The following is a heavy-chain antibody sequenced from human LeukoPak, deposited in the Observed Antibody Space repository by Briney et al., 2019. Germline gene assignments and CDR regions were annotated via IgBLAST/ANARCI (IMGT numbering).Heavy chain of an antibody. CDR2: IYYSGST. V-gene: IGHV4-59*01. J-gene: IGHJ4*02. Sequence: SETLSLTCAVYGGSFSGYYWSWIRQPPGKGLEWIGYIYYSGSTNYNPSLKSRVTISVDTSKNQFSLKLSSVTAADTAVYYCARGSDYGGNSGPWRWGQGTLVTVSS. CDR1: GGSFSGYY. CDR3: ARGSDYGGNSGPWR. D-gene: IGHD4-23*01.